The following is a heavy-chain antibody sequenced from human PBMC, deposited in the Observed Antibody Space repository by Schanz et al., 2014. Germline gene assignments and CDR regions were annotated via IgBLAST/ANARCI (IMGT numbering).Heavy chain of an antibody. CDR3: ARENLTWEAFDI. J-gene: IGHJ3*02. D-gene: IGHD1-26*01. CDR1: GFTFTNAW. CDR2: ISRDGTTS. Sequence: QVQLVESGGGLVKPGGSLRLSCVVSGFTFTNAWMNWIRQAPGKGLEWLSYISRDGTTSYYADSVKGRFTNSKDNAKNSLYLEMTSLRVEDTAVFSCARENLTWEAFDIWGQGTVVTVSS. V-gene: IGHV3-11*01.